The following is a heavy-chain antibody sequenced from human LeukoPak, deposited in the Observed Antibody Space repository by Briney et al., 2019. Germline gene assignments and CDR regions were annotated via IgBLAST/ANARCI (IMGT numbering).Heavy chain of an antibody. J-gene: IGHJ4*02. CDR1: GFTFSTYW. CDR2: INIDGSNA. CDR3: GSIGSSWYEDY. D-gene: IGHD6-13*01. V-gene: IGHV3-74*01. Sequence: GGSLRLSCAASGFTFSTYWMHWVRQAPGKGLVWVSRINIDGSNATYADSVKGRFTISRDNAKNSLYLQMNSLRAEDTAVYYCGSIGSSWYEDYCGQGTLVTVSS.